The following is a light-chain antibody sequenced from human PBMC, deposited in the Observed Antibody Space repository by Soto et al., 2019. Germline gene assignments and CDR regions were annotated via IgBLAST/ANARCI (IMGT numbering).Light chain of an antibody. J-gene: IGKJ3*01. CDR1: QDIRNY. V-gene: IGKV1-27*01. CDR2: AAS. CDR3: QRYHSALLT. Sequence: DIQMTQSPSSLSASVGDRVTMTCRASQDIRNYVAWYQQKPGEVPKLLIYAASTLQSGVPARFSGGGFGTDFTLPVSSLRPEDVATYYCQRYHSALLTFGPGTKVHLK.